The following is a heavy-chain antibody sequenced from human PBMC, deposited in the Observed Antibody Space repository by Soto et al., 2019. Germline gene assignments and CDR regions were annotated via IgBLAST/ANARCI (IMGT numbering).Heavy chain of an antibody. CDR2: VSYSGTT. J-gene: IGHJ4*02. D-gene: IGHD4-17*01. CDR3: ARSATVTHSDY. CDR1: GVSVNSGSFY. Sequence: QVLLQESGPGLVKPSETLSLTCTVSGVSVNSGSFYWTWIRQPPGKGLEWIGFVSYSGTTKYNASLKSRVTISVDTSRSQISLKVSSVTAADTAVYYCARSATVTHSDYWGQGTLVTVSS. V-gene: IGHV4-61*01.